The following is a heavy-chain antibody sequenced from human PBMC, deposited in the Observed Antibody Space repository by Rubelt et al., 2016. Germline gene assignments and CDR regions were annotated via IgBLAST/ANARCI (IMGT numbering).Heavy chain of an antibody. Sequence: QVKLQQWGAGLLKPSETLSLTCTVYGGSFSAYYWSWIRQPPGKGPEWIGEINHSGGTNYNPSLKSRVTISVDTSKNQFSLKLSAVTAADTAVYYCARGPVTTPDYYYGTDVWGQGTTVTVSS. CDR2: INHSGGT. V-gene: IGHV4-34*01. J-gene: IGHJ6*02. D-gene: IGHD4-11*01. CDR1: GGSFSAYY. CDR3: ARGPVTTPDYYYGTDV.